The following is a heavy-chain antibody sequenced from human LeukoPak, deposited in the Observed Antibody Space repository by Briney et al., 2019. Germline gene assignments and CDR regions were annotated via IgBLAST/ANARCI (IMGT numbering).Heavy chain of an antibody. CDR2: IIHILGIA. CDR1: GGTFSSYA. D-gene: IGHD2-2*02. V-gene: IGHV1-69*04. Sequence: SVKVSCKASGGTFSSYAISWVRQAPGQGGEWMGRIIHILGIANYAQKFQGRVTITTEKSTRTAYMELSSLRSEDTALYYCARDSPYCNSSSFYNFDCLRQGTLVTVSS. CDR3: ARDSPYCNSSSFYNFDC. J-gene: IGHJ4*02.